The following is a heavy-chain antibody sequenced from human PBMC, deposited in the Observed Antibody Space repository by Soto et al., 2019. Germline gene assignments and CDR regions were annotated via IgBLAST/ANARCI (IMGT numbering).Heavy chain of an antibody. Sequence: EVQLVESGGGLVKPGGSLRLSCAASGFSFSSYSMNWVRQAPGKGLEWVSSISSSASHINYADSVKGRFTISRDNAKKSLYLQMNSLRAEDTAVYYCARGYTGYCSGGTCYWFDPWGQGTLVTLSS. D-gene: IGHD2-15*01. V-gene: IGHV3-21*01. CDR1: GFSFSSYS. CDR2: ISSSASHI. J-gene: IGHJ5*02. CDR3: ARGYTGYCSGGTCYWFDP.